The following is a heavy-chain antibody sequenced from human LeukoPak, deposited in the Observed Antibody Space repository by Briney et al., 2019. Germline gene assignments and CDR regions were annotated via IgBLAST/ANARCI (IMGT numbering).Heavy chain of an antibody. CDR2: ISAYNGNT. CDR3: ARDGRGYSYGKRNWFDP. D-gene: IGHD5-18*01. CDR1: GYTFTSYD. Sequence: GASVKVSCKASGYTFTSYDINWVRQATGQGLEWMGWISAYNGNTNYAQKLQGRVTMTTDTSTSTAYMELSSLRSEDTAVYYCARDGRGYSYGKRNWFDPWGQGTLVTVSS. J-gene: IGHJ5*02. V-gene: IGHV1-18*01.